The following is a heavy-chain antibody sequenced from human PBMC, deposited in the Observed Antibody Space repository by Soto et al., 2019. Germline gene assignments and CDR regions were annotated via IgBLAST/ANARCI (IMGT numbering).Heavy chain of an antibody. CDR2: IIPIFGTA. D-gene: IGHD6-19*01. V-gene: IGHV1-69*13. CDR1: GGTFSSYA. Sequence: GASVKVSCKASGGTFSSYAISWVRQAPGQGLGWMGGIIPIFGTANYAQKFQGRVTITADESTSTAYMELSSLRSEDTAVYYCAREASSGWSWGYNYYGMDVWGQGTTVTVSS. J-gene: IGHJ6*02. CDR3: AREASSGWSWGYNYYGMDV.